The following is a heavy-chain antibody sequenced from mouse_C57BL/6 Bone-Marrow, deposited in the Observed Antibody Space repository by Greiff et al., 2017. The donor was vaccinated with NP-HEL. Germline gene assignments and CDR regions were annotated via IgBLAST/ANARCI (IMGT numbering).Heavy chain of an antibody. D-gene: IGHD1-1*01. CDR3: ARWPYYYGSSYEGY. Sequence: QVTLNVSGPGILQPSQTLSLTCSFSGFSLSTFGMGVGWIRQPSGKGLEWLAHIWWDDDKYSNPALKSRLTISKVTSKNQVYLKIANVDTADTATDYGARWPYYYGSSYEGYWGQGTTLTVSS. J-gene: IGHJ2*01. CDR1: GFSLSTFGMG. V-gene: IGHV8-8*01. CDR2: IWWDDDK.